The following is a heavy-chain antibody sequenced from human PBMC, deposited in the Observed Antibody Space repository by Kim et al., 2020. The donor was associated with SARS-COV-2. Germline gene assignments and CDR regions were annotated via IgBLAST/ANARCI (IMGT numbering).Heavy chain of an antibody. J-gene: IGHJ6*02. CDR3: ARDLRMGSSNYYYYGMDV. V-gene: IGHV3-7*01. Sequence: GGSLRLFCAASGFTFSNYWMSWVRQAPGKGLEWVANIKEDGNDRHYVDSVKGRFTISRDNAENSLYLQMNSLRAEDTAVYYCARDLRMGSSNYYYYGMDVWGQGTTVTVSS. CDR2: IKEDGNDR. CDR1: GFTFSNYW. D-gene: IGHD3-16*01.